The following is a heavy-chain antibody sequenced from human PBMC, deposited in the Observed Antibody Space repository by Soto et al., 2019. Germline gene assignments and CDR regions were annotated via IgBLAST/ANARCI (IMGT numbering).Heavy chain of an antibody. CDR1: GYTFSSYA. CDR2: INAGYGNT. D-gene: IGHD7-27*01. V-gene: IGHV1-3*01. J-gene: IGHJ4*02. Sequence: QVHLVQSGAEVRKPGASVKVSCKASGYTFSSYAMHWVRQAPGQRLEWMGWINAGYGNTNSSQKFQDRVTISRDTSASTAYMELTSLRSEDTAVYYCARDTGDGTFDFWGQGTLVTVSS. CDR3: ARDTGDGTFDF.